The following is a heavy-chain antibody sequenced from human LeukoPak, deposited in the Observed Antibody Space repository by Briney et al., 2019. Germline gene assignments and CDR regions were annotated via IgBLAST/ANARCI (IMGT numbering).Heavy chain of an antibody. J-gene: IGHJ4*02. CDR1: GGSISNYY. D-gene: IGHD3-9*01. V-gene: IGHV4-4*07. CDR2: IYISGST. Sequence: PSETLSLICTVSGGSISNYYWSWIRQPAGKGLEWIGRIYISGSTNYNPSLKSRVTMSIDTSKNQLSLKLSSVTAADTAVYYCARVHYDVLTGHYYFDYWGQGALVTVSS. CDR3: ARVHYDVLTGHYYFDY.